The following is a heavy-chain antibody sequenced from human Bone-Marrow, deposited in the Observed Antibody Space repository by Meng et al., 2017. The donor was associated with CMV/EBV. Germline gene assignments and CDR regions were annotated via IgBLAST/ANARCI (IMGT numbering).Heavy chain of an antibody. Sequence: SETLSLTCTVSGGSISSSSYYWGWIRQPPGKGLEWIGSIYYSGSTYYNPSLKSRVTISVDTSKIQFSLDLSSVTAADTAVYYCTIDGVNSCGQGTLVTVSS. J-gene: IGHJ4*02. D-gene: IGHD4/OR15-4a*01. V-gene: IGHV4-39*07. CDR2: IYYSGST. CDR3: TIDGVNS. CDR1: GGSISSSSYY.